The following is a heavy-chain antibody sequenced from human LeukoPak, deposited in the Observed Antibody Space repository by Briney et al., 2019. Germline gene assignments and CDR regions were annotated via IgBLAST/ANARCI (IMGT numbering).Heavy chain of an antibody. CDR3: AKGGDSSGYYQHYSDY. CDR2: ISGSGGFT. D-gene: IGHD3-22*01. J-gene: IGHJ4*02. CDR1: GFTVSSNY. Sequence: GGSLRLSCAASGFTVSSNYMSWVRQAPGKGLEWVSGISGSGGFTYYADSVRGRFTIARDNSKNTLYLQMNSLRAEDTAVYYCAKGGDSSGYYQHYSDYWGQGTLVTVSS. V-gene: IGHV3-23*01.